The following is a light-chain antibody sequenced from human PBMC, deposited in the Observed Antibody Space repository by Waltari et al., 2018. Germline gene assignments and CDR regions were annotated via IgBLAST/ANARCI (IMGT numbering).Light chain of an antibody. CDR2: AAS. CDR1: QLVDNF. V-gene: IGKV1-39*01. CDR3: QQSYTTPYT. J-gene: IGKJ2*01. Sequence: DIQMTQSQSSLSVSVGDRVTITCRASQLVDNFLNWYQQKPGQAPSLLIYAASSLQSGVPSRFSGRGSGTDFTLTISSLQPEDFATYYCQQSYTTPYTFGQGTRLDIK.